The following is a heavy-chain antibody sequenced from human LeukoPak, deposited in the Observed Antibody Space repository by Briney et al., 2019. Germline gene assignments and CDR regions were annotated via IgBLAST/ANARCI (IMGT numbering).Heavy chain of an antibody. CDR1: GFTFSSYG. Sequence: AGGSLRLSCAASGFTFSSYGMHWVRQAPGKGLEWVAFIRYDGSNKYYADSVKGRFTISRDNSKNTLYLQMNSLRAEDTAVYYCAKDRSRVGRFGDQADYWGQGTLVTVSS. J-gene: IGHJ4*02. CDR2: IRYDGSNK. V-gene: IGHV3-30*02. CDR3: AKDRSRVGRFGDQADY. D-gene: IGHD3-10*01.